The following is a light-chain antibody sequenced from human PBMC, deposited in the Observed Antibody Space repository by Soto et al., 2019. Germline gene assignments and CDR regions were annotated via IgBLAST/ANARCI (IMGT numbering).Light chain of an antibody. CDR3: CSYAGSYTWV. CDR2: HNN. Sequence: QSVLTQPPSVSGAPGQRVTISCTGSSSNIGADFDVHWYQHLPGTAPKLLISHNNNRPSGVPDRFSGSKSGTSASLAITGLQAEDEADYYCCSYAGSYTWVFGGGTKVTVL. J-gene: IGLJ3*02. V-gene: IGLV1-40*01. CDR1: SSNIGADFD.